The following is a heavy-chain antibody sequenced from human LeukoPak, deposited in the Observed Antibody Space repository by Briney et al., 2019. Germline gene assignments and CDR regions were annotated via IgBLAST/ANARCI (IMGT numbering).Heavy chain of an antibody. CDR1: GYTLTELS. Sequence: ASVKVSCKVSGYTLTELSMHWVRQAPGKGLEWMGGFDPEDGETINAQKFQGRVTMTEDTSTDTAYMELSSLRAEDTAVYYCATKERVEYSSSWYYFDYWGQGTLVTVSS. CDR3: ATKERVEYSSSWYYFDY. V-gene: IGHV1-24*01. CDR2: FDPEDGET. D-gene: IGHD6-13*01. J-gene: IGHJ4*02.